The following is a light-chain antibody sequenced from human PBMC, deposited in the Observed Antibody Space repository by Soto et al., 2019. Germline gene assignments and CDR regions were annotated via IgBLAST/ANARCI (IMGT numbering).Light chain of an antibody. CDR3: QQYYTISYT. CDR1: QSISNW. J-gene: IGKJ2*01. Sequence: DIQMTQSPSTLSASVGDRVTITCRASQSISNWLAWYQQRPGEAPKLLMYDASTLENWVPSRFSGSGSGTEFTLTITSLRPDDFETYYWQQYYTISYTFGQGTKLEIK. V-gene: IGKV1-5*01. CDR2: DAS.